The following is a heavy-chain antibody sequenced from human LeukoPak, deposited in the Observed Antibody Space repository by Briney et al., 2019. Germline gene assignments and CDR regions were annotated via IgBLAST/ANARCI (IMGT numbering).Heavy chain of an antibody. CDR2: IYTSGST. J-gene: IGHJ6*03. D-gene: IGHD2-2*01. CDR3: ASAGVVPAARYYYYYMDV. V-gene: IGHV4-61*02. CDR1: GGSISSGSYY. Sequence: SQTLSLTCTVSGGSISSGSYYWSWIRQPAGKGLEWIGRIYTSGSTNYNPSLKSRVTISVDTSKNQFSLKLSSVTAADTAVYYCASAGVVPAARYYYYYMDVWGKGTTVTISS.